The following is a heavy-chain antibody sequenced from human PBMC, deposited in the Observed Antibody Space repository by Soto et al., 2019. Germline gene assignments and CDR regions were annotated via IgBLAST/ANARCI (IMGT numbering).Heavy chain of an antibody. CDR3: ARLYSGYDSERLDY. CDR2: IYYSGST. V-gene: IGHV4-39*01. CDR1: GGSISSSSYY. Sequence: QLQLQESGPGLVKPSETLSLTCTVSGGSISSSSYYWGWIRQPPGKGLEWIGSIYYSGSTYYNPSLKSRVTISVATSKNPFSLKLSSVTAADTAVYYCARLYSGYDSERLDYWGQGTLVTVSS. D-gene: IGHD5-12*01. J-gene: IGHJ4*02.